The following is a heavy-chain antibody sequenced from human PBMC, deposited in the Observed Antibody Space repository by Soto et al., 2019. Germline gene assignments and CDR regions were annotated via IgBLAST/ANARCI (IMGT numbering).Heavy chain of an antibody. CDR2: INPSGGST. V-gene: IGHV1-46*03. CDR3: ARGVKILPRDYYYYYMDV. Sequence: ASVKVSCKASGYTFTSYYMHWVRQAPGQGLEWMGIINPSGGSTSYAQKFQGRVTMTRDTSTSTVYMELSSLRSEDTAVYYCARGVKILPRDYYYYYMDVWGKGTTVTVSS. J-gene: IGHJ6*03. D-gene: IGHD3-9*01. CDR1: GYTFTSYY.